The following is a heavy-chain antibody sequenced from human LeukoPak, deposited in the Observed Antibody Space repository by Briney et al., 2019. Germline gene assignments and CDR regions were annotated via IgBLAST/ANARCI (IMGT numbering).Heavy chain of an antibody. D-gene: IGHD3-3*01. J-gene: IGHJ6*02. V-gene: IGHV1-18*01. CDR3: ARQTYDFWSGYYGYGMDV. CDR1: GYTFTSYG. CDR2: ISAYNGNT. Sequence: ASVTVSCKASGYTFTSYGISWVRQAPGQGLEWMGWISAYNGNTNYAQKLQGRVTMTTDTSTSTAYMELRSLRSDDTAVYYCARQTYDFWSGYYGYGMDVWGQGTTVTVSS.